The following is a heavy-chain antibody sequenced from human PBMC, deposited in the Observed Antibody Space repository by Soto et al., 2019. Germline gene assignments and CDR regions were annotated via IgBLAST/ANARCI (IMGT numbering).Heavy chain of an antibody. V-gene: IGHV3-30*18. J-gene: IGHJ3*01. Sequence: LRLSCAASGFTFSSYGMHWVRQAPGKGLEWVAVISFDGINKYYPDSVKGRFTISRDNSKNTLYLQMNSLRVEDTAVYYCAKAGTVVGAFDVWGQGTMVTVSS. D-gene: IGHD2-15*01. CDR2: ISFDGINK. CDR3: AKAGTVVGAFDV. CDR1: GFTFSSYG.